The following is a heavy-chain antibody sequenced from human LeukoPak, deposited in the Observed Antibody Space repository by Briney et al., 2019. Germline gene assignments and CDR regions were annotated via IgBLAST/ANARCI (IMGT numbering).Heavy chain of an antibody. J-gene: IGHJ5*02. CDR1: GYTFTGYY. Sequence: WASVKVSCKASGYTFTGYYMHWVRQAPGQGLEWMGWINPNSGNTNYARKLQGRVTMTTDTSTSTAYMELRSLRSDDTAVYYCARAVGWFDPWGQGTLVTVSS. CDR2: INPNSGNT. CDR3: ARAVGWFDP. V-gene: IGHV1-18*04.